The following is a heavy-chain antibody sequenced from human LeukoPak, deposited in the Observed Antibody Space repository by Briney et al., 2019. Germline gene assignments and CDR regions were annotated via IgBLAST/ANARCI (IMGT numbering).Heavy chain of an antibody. CDR2: IYSGGRAFYGGDT. CDR3: ARRCSTSWCMDY. Sequence: TGGSLRLSCAVAGFTVSSNYMSWVRQAPGKGLEWISVIYSGGRAFYGGDTFYADSVEGRFTISRDDSKNTLYLQMNSLRAEDTAVYYCARRCSTSWCMDYWGQGTLVTVSS. J-gene: IGHJ4*02. D-gene: IGHD6-13*01. CDR1: GFTVSSNY. V-gene: IGHV3-23*03.